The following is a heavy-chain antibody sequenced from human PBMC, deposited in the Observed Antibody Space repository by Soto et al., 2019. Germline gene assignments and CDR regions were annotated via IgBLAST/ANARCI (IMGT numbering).Heavy chain of an antibody. Sequence: RASVKVSCKASGYTFTSFGINWVRQAPGQGLEWMGWISAYNGDTNYAQKLQGRVTMTTDTSTTTAYMELRSLRSDDTAVYYCARPVAYYYYDMDVWGQGTTVTVSS. CDR1: GYTFTSFG. CDR2: ISAYNGDT. J-gene: IGHJ6*02. V-gene: IGHV1-18*01. CDR3: ARPVAYYYYDMDV.